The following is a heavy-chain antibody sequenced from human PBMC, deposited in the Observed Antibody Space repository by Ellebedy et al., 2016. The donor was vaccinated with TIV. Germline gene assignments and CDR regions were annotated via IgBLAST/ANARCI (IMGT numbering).Heavy chain of an antibody. V-gene: IGHV3-30*18. D-gene: IGHD5-18*01. CDR3: AKDRRNGYNYDYFFDS. Sequence: GGSLRLSXAASGFTFSTYGMYWVRQAPGKGLEWVTTISYDGSDEYYADSVRGRFTVSRDNSKNTLYLQMNSLRGEDTAVYYCAKDRRNGYNYDYFFDSWGQGTLVTVSS. CDR2: ISYDGSDE. CDR1: GFTFSTYG. J-gene: IGHJ4*02.